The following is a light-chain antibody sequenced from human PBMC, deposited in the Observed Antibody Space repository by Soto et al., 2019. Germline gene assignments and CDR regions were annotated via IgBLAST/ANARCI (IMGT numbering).Light chain of an antibody. Sequence: QSVLTQPASLSGSPGQSITISCTGTSSDVGGYNYVSWYQQHPGKAPKLMIYDVSNRPSGVSNRFSGSKSGNMASLTISGLQAEDEADYYCSLYRASSTTHYVFGTGTKVTVL. CDR2: DVS. CDR1: SSDVGGYNY. V-gene: IGLV2-14*03. J-gene: IGLJ1*01. CDR3: SLYRASSTTHYV.